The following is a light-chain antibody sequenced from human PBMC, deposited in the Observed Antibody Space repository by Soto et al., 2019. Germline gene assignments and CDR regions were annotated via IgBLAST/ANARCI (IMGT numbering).Light chain of an antibody. J-gene: IGLJ1*01. CDR3: CSYAGSLYV. V-gene: IGLV2-11*01. Sequence: QSALTQPRSVSGSPGQSVTISCTGTSSDVGGYNYVSWYQQHPGKAPKLMIYDVSKRPSGVPDRFSGSKSGNTASLTISGLQAEDEADYYSCSYAGSLYVFGTGTKHTVL. CDR1: SSDVGGYNY. CDR2: DVS.